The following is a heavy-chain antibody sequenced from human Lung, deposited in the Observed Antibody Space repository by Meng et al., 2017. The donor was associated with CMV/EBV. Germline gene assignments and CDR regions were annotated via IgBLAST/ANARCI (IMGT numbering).Heavy chain of an antibody. CDR2: IPHRGSS. CDR3: LRRSGGSV. J-gene: IGHJ1*01. D-gene: IGHD3-10*01. Sequence: GQLRGTGPALGKPSATLPLTCAVSGDSITNHNWWAWVRQPPGKGLEWIGEIPHRGSSAYNPSLKSRVSMSIDKSKNQFSLKLTSVTAADTAVYHCLRRSGGSVWGQGTLVTVSS. CDR1: GDSITNHNW. V-gene: IGHV4-4*02.